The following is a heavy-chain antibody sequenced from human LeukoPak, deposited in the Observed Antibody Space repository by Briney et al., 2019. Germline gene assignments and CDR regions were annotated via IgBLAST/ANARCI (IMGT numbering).Heavy chain of an antibody. Sequence: ASVKVSCKASEYTFTDYYMHWVRQAPGQGLEWMGWINPNSGGTNYAQKFQGRVTMTRDTSISTACMELSRLRSDDTAVYYCARGAGIHLLIYFYFYMDVWGKGSTVTVSS. D-gene: IGHD2-8*01. CDR1: EYTFTDYY. CDR3: ARGAGIHLLIYFYFYMDV. J-gene: IGHJ6*03. V-gene: IGHV1-2*02. CDR2: INPNSGGT.